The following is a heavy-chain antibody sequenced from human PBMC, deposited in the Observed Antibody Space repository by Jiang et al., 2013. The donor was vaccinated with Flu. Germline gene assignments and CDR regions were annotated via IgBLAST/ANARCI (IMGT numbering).Heavy chain of an antibody. D-gene: IGHD3-10*01. CDR2: ISTKNGDT. J-gene: IGHJ4*02. CDR1: GYTFTGYY. CDR3: ARDLYRSYDF. Sequence: GAEVKKPGASVKVSCKASGYTFTGYYMHWVRQSPGQGLQWMGWISTKNGDTDYAQAFQGRVTMTRDTSISTVYMELASLRSDDTAIYYCARDLYRSYDFWGQGTLVTVSS. V-gene: IGHV1-2*02.